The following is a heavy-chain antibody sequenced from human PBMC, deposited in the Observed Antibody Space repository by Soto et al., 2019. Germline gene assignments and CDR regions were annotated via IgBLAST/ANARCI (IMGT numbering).Heavy chain of an antibody. CDR3: ARSDPPYYYGSGRSLDY. J-gene: IGHJ4*02. V-gene: IGHV4-59*01. CDR2: IYYSGST. D-gene: IGHD3-10*01. CDR1: GGSISSYY. Sequence: SETLSLTCTVSGGSISSYYWSWIRQPPGKGLEWIGYIYYSGSTNYNPSLKSRVTISVDTSKNQFSLKLSSVTAADTAVFYCARSDPPYYYGSGRSLDYWGQGTLVTVSS.